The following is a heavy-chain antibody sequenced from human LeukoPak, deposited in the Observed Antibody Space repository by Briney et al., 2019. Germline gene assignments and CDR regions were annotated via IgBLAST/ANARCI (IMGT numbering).Heavy chain of an antibody. CDR2: INHSGST. Sequence: KPSETLSLTCAVYGGSFGGYYWSWIRQPPGKGLEWIGEINHSGSTNYNPSLKSRVTISVDTSKNQFSLKLSSVTAADTAVYYCAREGVAVAGYNWFDPWGQGTLVTVSS. J-gene: IGHJ5*02. V-gene: IGHV4-34*01. CDR3: AREGVAVAGYNWFDP. CDR1: GGSFGGYY. D-gene: IGHD6-19*01.